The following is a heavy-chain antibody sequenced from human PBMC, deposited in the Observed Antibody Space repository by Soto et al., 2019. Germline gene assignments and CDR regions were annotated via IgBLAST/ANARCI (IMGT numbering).Heavy chain of an antibody. CDR1: GGSISSGGYY. CDR2: IYYSGST. Sequence: SETLSLTCTVSGGSISSGGYYWSWIRQHPGKGLEWIGYIYYSGSTYYNPSLKSRVTISVDTSKNQFSLKLSSVTAADTAVYYCARGGKGYCGGDFYPRGYYYYMEVWGKGTTVTVSS. CDR3: ARGGKGYCGGDFYPRGYYYYMEV. D-gene: IGHD2-21*01. J-gene: IGHJ6*03. V-gene: IGHV4-31*03.